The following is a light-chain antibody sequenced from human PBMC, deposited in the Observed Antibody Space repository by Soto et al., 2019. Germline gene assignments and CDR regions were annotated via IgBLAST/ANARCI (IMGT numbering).Light chain of an antibody. J-gene: IGKJ5*01. V-gene: IGKV3-15*01. CDR3: QHDSKWPIT. Sequence: EIVLTQSSATLCLTTKERATLSCRASQSVSSNLAWYQQKPGQAPRLLIYDASTRATGIPARFSGSGSETEFTLTITSLQSEDFTVYHCQHDSKWPITFCQVARLEIK. CDR2: DAS. CDR1: QSVSSN.